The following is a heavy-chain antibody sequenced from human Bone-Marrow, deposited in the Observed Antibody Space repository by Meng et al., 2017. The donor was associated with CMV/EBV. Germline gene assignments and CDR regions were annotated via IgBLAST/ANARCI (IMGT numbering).Heavy chain of an antibody. Sequence: GESLKISCAVSGFTVSRKSVRWVRQAPGKGLEWVAVISYDGSNKYYADSVKGRFTISRDNSKNTLYLQMNSLRAEDTAVYYCARIYSSSSYGMDVWGQGTTVTVSS. CDR3: ARIYSSSSYGMDV. CDR2: ISYDGSNK. J-gene: IGHJ6*02. CDR1: GFTVSRKS. V-gene: IGHV3-30*04. D-gene: IGHD6-6*01.